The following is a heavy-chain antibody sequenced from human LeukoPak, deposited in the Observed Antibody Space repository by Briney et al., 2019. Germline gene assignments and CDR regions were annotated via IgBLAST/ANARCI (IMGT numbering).Heavy chain of an antibody. V-gene: IGHV3-48*04. CDR1: GFTFSTYT. CDR2: IGTSGNTI. Sequence: GGSLSLSCAASGFTFSTYTMNWLRHAPGRGLEWISYIGTSGNTIKYADSVKGRFTISRDNAKNSLYLQMNSLRAEDAAVYYCARSRLWSGQYWFDPWGEGTLVTVSS. D-gene: IGHD3-3*01. J-gene: IGHJ5*02. CDR3: ARSRLWSGQYWFDP.